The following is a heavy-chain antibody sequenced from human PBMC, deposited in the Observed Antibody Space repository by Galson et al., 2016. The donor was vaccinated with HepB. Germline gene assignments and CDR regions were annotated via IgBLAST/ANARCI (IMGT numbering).Heavy chain of an antibody. D-gene: IGHD2-2*01. CDR3: ARDYCXXTTCYRPXFAP. CDR2: IYSSXXT. CDR1: XGSITXXX. V-gene: IGHV4-59*01. J-gene: IGHJ5*02. Sequence: LSXXXTVXXGSITXXXWSXXXQPXXKGLXXIGYIYSSXXTTYNPSLKSRVTISLVTSKNQFSLSLSSVIAADTAVHYCARDYCXXTTCYRPXFAPRGQG.